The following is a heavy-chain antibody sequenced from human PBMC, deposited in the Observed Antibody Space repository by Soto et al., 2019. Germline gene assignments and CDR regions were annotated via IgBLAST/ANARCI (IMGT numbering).Heavy chain of an antibody. CDR3: ARVGSLSDSSGYPEAVFDY. V-gene: IGHV1-69*13. D-gene: IGHD3-22*01. Sequence: ASVEGSCKASGGTFSSYAISWVRQAPGQGLEWMGGIIPIFGTANYAQKFQGRVTITADESTSTAYMELSSLRSEDTAVYYCARVGSLSDSSGYPEAVFDYWGQGTLVTVSS. CDR2: IIPIFGTA. J-gene: IGHJ4*02. CDR1: GGTFSSYA.